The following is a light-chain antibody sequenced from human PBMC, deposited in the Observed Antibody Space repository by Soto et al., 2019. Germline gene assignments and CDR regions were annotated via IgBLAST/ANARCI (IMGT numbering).Light chain of an antibody. J-gene: IGKJ2*01. CDR1: QSVSSY. Sequence: EIVLTQSPATLSLSPGERATLSCRASQSVSSYLAWYQQKPGQAPRLLIYDASNRATGIPARFSGSGSGTDFTLTISSLRPEDFATYYCQQSYGTPYTFGQGTKLEI. CDR3: QQSYGTPYT. V-gene: IGKV3-11*01. CDR2: DAS.